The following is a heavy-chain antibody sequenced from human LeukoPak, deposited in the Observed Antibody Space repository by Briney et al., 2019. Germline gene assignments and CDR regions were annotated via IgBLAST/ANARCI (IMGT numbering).Heavy chain of an antibody. J-gene: IGHJ5*02. Sequence: PSETLSLTCTVSGGSISSYYRSWIRQPPGKGLEWIGYIYYSGSTNYNPSLKSRVTISVDTSKNQFSLKLSSVTAADTAVYYCARGRFGWFDPWGQGTLVTVSS. CDR3: ARGRFGWFDP. V-gene: IGHV4-59*01. CDR2: IYYSGST. D-gene: IGHD3-16*01. CDR1: GGSISSYY.